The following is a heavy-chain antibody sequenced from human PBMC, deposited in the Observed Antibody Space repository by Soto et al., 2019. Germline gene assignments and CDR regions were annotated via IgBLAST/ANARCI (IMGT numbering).Heavy chain of an antibody. V-gene: IGHV4-34*01. CDR1: GGSFSAYY. CDR3: ARGRAAYYYDSSGYYLNWFDP. CDR2: INHSGST. Sequence: SETLSLTCAVYGGSFSAYYWSWIRQPPGKGPEWIGEINHSGSTNYNPSLKSRVTISVDTSKNQFSLKLSSVTAADRAVYYCARGRAAYYYDSSGYYLNWFDPWGQGTLVTVSS. D-gene: IGHD3-22*01. J-gene: IGHJ5*02.